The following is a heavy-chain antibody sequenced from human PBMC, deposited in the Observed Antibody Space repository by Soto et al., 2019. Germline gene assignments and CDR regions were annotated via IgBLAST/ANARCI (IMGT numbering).Heavy chain of an antibody. CDR2: IYSGGST. CDR3: ARDRVESGYPEYFQH. D-gene: IGHD3-22*01. J-gene: IGHJ1*01. CDR1: VFTVSSTY. Sequence: EVQLVESGGDLIQPGGSLRLSCAASVFTVSSTYMSCVRQASGKGLEWVSVIYSGGSTYYADSVKGRFTISRDNPKNTLYLQMNSLRAEDTAVYYCARDRVESGYPEYFQHWGQGTLVTGSS. V-gene: IGHV3-53*01.